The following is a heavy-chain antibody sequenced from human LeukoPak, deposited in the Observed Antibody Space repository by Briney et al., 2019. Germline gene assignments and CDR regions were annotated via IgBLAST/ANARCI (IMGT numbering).Heavy chain of an antibody. CDR3: ARVRGLVSL. Sequence: SETLSLTCTVSGGSISSSSYYWGWIRQPPGKGLEWIVSIYYSGSTYYNPPLKSTVTISVDTSKNQFSLKLSSVTAADTAVYYCARVRGLVSLWGQGTLVTVSS. CDR2: IYYSGST. J-gene: IGHJ4*02. V-gene: IGHV4-39*01. D-gene: IGHD6-6*01. CDR1: GGSISSSSYY.